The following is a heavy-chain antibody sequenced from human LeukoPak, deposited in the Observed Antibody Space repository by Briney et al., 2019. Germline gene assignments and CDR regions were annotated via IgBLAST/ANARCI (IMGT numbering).Heavy chain of an antibody. CDR3: ARDQLGDWYFDL. Sequence: GGSLRLSCAASGFTVSSNYMSWVRQAPGKGLEWVSVIYSGGSTYYADSVKGRFTISRDNSENTLYLQMNSLRAEDTAVYYCARDQLGDWYFDLWGRGTLVTVSS. V-gene: IGHV3-53*01. CDR2: IYSGGST. D-gene: IGHD1-1*01. CDR1: GFTVSSNY. J-gene: IGHJ2*01.